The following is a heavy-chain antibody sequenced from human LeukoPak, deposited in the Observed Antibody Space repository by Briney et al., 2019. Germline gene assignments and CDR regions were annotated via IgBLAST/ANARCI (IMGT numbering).Heavy chain of an antibody. D-gene: IGHD2-15*01. Sequence: SETLSLTCAVYGGSFSGYYWSWIRQPPGKGLEWIGEINRSGSTNYNPSLKSRVTISVDTSKNQFSLKLSSVTAADTAVYYCASYCSGGSCYAAFDIWGQGTMVTVSS. J-gene: IGHJ3*02. CDR2: INRSGST. CDR1: GGSFSGYY. V-gene: IGHV4-34*01. CDR3: ASYCSGGSCYAAFDI.